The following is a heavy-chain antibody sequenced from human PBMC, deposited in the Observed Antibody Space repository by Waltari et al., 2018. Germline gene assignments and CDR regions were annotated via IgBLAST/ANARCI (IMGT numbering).Heavy chain of an antibody. D-gene: IGHD6-13*01. J-gene: IGHJ4*02. Sequence: ASGFTFSNAWMNWVRQAPGKGLEWVGRIKSKTDGGTTDYAAPVKGRCTISRDNSKNTLYLQMNSLRAEDTAVYYCAPHQAAAGHFDYWGQGTLVTVSS. CDR2: IKSKTDGGTT. CDR3: APHQAAAGHFDY. CDR1: GFTFSNAW. V-gene: IGHV3-15*07.